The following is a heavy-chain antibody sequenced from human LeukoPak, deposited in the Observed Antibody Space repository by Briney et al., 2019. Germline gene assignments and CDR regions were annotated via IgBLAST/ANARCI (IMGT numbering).Heavy chain of an antibody. V-gene: IGHV3-23*01. CDR3: AKASNGYYYDSIDY. D-gene: IGHD3-22*01. J-gene: IGHJ4*02. CDR1: GFTFSSYA. Sequence: GGSLRLSCAASGFTFSSYAMSWARQAPGKGLEWVSAISGSGGSTYYADSVKGRFTISRDNSKNTLYLQMNSLRAEDTAVYYCAKASNGYYYDSIDYWGQGTLVTVSS. CDR2: ISGSGGST.